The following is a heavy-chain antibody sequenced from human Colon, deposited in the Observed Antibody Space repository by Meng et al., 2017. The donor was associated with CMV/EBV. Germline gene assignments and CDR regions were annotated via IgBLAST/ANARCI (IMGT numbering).Heavy chain of an antibody. CDR3: EICARDRDAFDY. V-gene: IGHV3-66*01. D-gene: IGHD3-10*02. Sequence: GVIIGSYKKSWGGQARGEGVEGLGLVQSNDDTYYSDSMQCRSISIRDESNNTKYQQFMRLRSEDAAAYFCEICARDRDAFDYWGQGTLVTVSS. CDR1: GVIIGSYK. J-gene: IGHJ4*02. CDR2: VQSNDDT.